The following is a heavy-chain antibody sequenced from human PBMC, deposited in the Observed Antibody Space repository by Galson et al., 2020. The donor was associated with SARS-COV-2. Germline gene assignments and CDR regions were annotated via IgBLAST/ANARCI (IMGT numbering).Heavy chain of an antibody. CDR2: ISYDGSNK. CDR3: ARPYSGSYLGWFDP. J-gene: IGHJ5*02. D-gene: IGHD1-26*01. CDR1: GFTFSSYA. V-gene: IGHV3-30-3*01. Sequence: TGGSLRLSCRASGFTFSSYAMHWVRQAPGKGLEWVAVISYDGSNKYYADSVKGRFTISRDNSKNTLYLQMNSLRAEDTAVYYCARPYSGSYLGWFDPWGQGTLVTVSS.